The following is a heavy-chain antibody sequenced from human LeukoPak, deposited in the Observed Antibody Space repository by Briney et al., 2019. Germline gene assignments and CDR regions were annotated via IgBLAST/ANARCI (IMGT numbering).Heavy chain of an antibody. D-gene: IGHD3-10*01. CDR3: ARSLLSAGSGSYGFDP. Sequence: SETLSLTCSVSGGSISSGDYYWSWIRQPPGKGLEWIGHIYYSGSTHHNPSLKSRVTISVDTSKNQFSLKLSSVTATDTAVYYCARSLLSAGSGSYGFDPWGQGTLVTVSS. J-gene: IGHJ5*02. CDR2: IYYSGST. V-gene: IGHV4-30-4*01. CDR1: GGSISSGDYY.